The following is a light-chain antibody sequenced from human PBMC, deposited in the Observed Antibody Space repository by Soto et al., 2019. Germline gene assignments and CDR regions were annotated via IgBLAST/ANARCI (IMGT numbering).Light chain of an antibody. J-gene: IGKJ1*01. CDR2: AAS. Sequence: AIRMTQSPSSFSASTGDRVTITCRASQGISSYLAWYQKKPGKAPKLLIYAASTLQSGVPSRFSGRGSGTDFTLTISCLQSEDFATYYCQQYYSYPWTFGQGTKVQIK. V-gene: IGKV1-8*01. CDR3: QQYYSYPWT. CDR1: QGISSY.